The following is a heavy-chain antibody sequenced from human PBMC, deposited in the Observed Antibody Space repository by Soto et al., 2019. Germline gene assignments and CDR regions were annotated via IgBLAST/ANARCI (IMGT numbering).Heavy chain of an antibody. J-gene: IGHJ5*02. Sequence: SETLSLTCTVSGGSISSYYWIWLRQPPGKGLEWIAYIYYSGSTTYNPSLKSRVTISVDTSRNTVYLQMNSLRGDDTALYYCVKNSGWFNTWGQGALVTVSS. V-gene: IGHV4-59*08. CDR2: IYYSGST. D-gene: IGHD3-10*01. CDR1: GGSISSYY. CDR3: VKNSGWFNT.